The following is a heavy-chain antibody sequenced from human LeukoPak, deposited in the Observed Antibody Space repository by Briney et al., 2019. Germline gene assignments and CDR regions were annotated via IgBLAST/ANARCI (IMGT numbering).Heavy chain of an antibody. CDR1: GYTFTGYY. Sequence: LGASVKVSCKASGYTFTGYYMHWVRQAPGQGLEWMGWINPNSGGTNYAQKFQGRVTMTRDTSISTAYMELSRLRSDDTAVYYCARDPSGYCSGGSCYNNWFDPWGQGTLVTVSS. CDR2: INPNSGGT. V-gene: IGHV1-2*02. J-gene: IGHJ5*02. D-gene: IGHD2-15*01. CDR3: ARDPSGYCSGGSCYNNWFDP.